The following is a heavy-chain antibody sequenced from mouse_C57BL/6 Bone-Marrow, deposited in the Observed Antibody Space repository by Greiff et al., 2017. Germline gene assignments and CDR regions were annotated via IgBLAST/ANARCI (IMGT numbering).Heavy chain of an antibody. V-gene: IGHV1-62-2*01. J-gene: IGHJ2*01. D-gene: IGHD2-1*01. CDR3: ARHEGGKTGVYYGNYGGYLDY. CDR1: GYTFTEYT. CDR2: FYPGSGSI. Sequence: QVQLKESGAELVKPGASVKLSCKASGYTFTEYTIHWVKQRSGQGLEWIGWFYPGSGSIKYNEKFKDKATLTADKSSSTVYMELSRLTSEDSAVYFYARHEGGKTGVYYGNYGGYLDYWGQGTTLTVSS.